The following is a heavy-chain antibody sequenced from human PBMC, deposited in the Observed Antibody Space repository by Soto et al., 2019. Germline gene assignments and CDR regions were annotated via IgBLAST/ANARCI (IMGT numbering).Heavy chain of an antibody. CDR1: GFSFNTYW. CDR3: ARGGNAAMFY. J-gene: IGHJ4*02. D-gene: IGHD5-18*01. Sequence: EVQLVESGGGLVQPGGSLRLSCAASGFSFNTYWMSWVRQAPGKGLEWVATIKQDGSDKYYVDSVKGRFTISRDNAKNSLDLQMNSLRAEDTAVYYCARGGNAAMFYWGQGTLVTVSS. V-gene: IGHV3-7*04. CDR2: IKQDGSDK.